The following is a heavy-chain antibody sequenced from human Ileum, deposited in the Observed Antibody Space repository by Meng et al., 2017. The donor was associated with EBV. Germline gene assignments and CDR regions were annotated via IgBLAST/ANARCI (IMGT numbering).Heavy chain of an antibody. Sequence: QVQLEQRGDGLLKPSETLSLTCDVSGGSFNAYYWTWIRQSPGGGLEWIGEIFHSGHTNYNPSLESRVSMSVATSKKQFSLLLSSVTAADSGLYFCARGREYTGQLDLWGLGTLVTVSS. CDR3: ARGREYTGQLDL. CDR2: IFHSGHT. CDR1: GGSFNAYY. D-gene: IGHD5-18*01. V-gene: IGHV4-34*02. J-gene: IGHJ5*02.